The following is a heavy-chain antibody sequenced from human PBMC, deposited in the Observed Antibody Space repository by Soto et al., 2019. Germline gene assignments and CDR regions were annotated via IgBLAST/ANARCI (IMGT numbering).Heavy chain of an antibody. Sequence: QVQLVESGGGVVQPGRSLRLSCAGSGFSLSNYGMHWVRQAPGKGLEWVAVISFDGNSKYYADSVKGRFTISRDGSKNTLYLHIDSLRAEDTAVYYCAKELVTTSSYRDWGQGTLVIVSS. CDR1: GFSLSNYG. CDR2: ISFDGNSK. V-gene: IGHV3-30*18. J-gene: IGHJ4*02. CDR3: AKELVTTSSYRD. D-gene: IGHD2-21*02.